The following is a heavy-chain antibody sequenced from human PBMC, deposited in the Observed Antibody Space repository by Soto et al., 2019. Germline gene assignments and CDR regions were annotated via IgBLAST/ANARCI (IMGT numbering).Heavy chain of an antibody. CDR2: ISYDGSNK. V-gene: IGHV3-30*18. CDR1: GFTFSSYG. D-gene: IGHD6-13*01. Sequence: QVQLVESGGGVVQPGRSLRLSCAASGFTFSSYGMHWVRQAPGKGLEWVAVISYDGSNKYYADSVKGRFTISRDNSKNTLYLQMDSLRAEDMAVYYCAKVSVSSWDEVDYYYGMDVWGQGTTVTVSS. CDR3: AKVSVSSWDEVDYYYGMDV. J-gene: IGHJ6*02.